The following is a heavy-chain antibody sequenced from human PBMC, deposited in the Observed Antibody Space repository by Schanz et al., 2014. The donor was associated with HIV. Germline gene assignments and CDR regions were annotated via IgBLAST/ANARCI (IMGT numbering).Heavy chain of an antibody. CDR3: AKADEIRHFDWYXXXFDS. Sequence: SXXSFLRYEMSWVRQAPGKGLEWLSTLSGSGDRTYYADSVKGRVTISRDNSKNTLYLQMNSLRVEDTAVYYCAKADEIRHFDWYXXXFDSWGQGTLVTVSS. D-gene: IGHD3-9*01. CDR1: XXSFLRYE. J-gene: IGHJ4*02. CDR2: LSGSGDRT. V-gene: IGHV3-23*01.